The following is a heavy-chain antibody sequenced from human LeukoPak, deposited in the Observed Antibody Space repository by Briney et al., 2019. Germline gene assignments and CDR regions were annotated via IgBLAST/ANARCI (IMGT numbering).Heavy chain of an antibody. Sequence: WGSLRLSCAASGFTFSSYAMHWVRQAPGKGLEWVAVISYDGNNKYYADSVKGRLTISRDNSKYTLYLQMNTLRAEDTAVYYCARAPRTAANFDYWGQGTLVTVSS. D-gene: IGHD6-13*01. CDR3: ARAPRTAANFDY. CDR1: GFTFSSYA. V-gene: IGHV3-30-3*01. CDR2: ISYDGNNK. J-gene: IGHJ4*02.